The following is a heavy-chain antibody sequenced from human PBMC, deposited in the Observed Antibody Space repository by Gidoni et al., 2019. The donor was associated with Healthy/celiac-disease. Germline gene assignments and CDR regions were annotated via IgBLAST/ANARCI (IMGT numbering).Heavy chain of an antibody. J-gene: IGHJ6*02. V-gene: IGHV4-30-4*01. CDR3: ARDLYGDYVGYYYGMDV. Sequence: QVQLQESGPGLVKPSQTLSLTCPVSGGSISSGDYYWSWIRQPPGKGLEWIGYIYYSGSTYYNPSLKSRVTISVDTSKNQFSLKLSSVTAADTAVYYCARDLYGDYVGYYYGMDVWGQGTTVTVSS. CDR1: GGSISSGDYY. D-gene: IGHD4-17*01. CDR2: IYYSGST.